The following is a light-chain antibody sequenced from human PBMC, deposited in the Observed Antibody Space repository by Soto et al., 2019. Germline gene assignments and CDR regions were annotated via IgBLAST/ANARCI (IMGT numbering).Light chain of an antibody. CDR3: GSFTDTDTLVI. CDR1: TSDVGRYKF. V-gene: IGLV2-14*01. Sequence: QSVLTQPASVSGSPGQSITISCTGTTSDVGRYKFVSWYQHHPGKAPKLLIFEVTNRPSGVSSRFSGSKSGNTASLTISGLQTEDEATYYCGSFTDTDTLVIFGGGTKVTVL. CDR2: EVT. J-gene: IGLJ2*01.